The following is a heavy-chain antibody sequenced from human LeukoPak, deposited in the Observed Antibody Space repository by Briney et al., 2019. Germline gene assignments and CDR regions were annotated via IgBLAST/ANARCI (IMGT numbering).Heavy chain of an antibody. J-gene: IGHJ4*02. Sequence: SPVKLSCKAFEGTVSSYTISGVPQAPGHGLEWMGRIIPILGIADYAQKFQGRVTITADKSTSTAYMELSSLRSEDTAVYYCAREGLGERDGYLHQSYYFDYWGQGTLVTVSS. D-gene: IGHD5-24*01. CDR2: IIPILGIA. V-gene: IGHV1-69*04. CDR3: AREGLGERDGYLHQSYYFDY. CDR1: EGTVSSYT.